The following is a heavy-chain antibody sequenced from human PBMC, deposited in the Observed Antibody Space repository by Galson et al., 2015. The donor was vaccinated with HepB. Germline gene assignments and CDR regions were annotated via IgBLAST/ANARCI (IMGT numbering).Heavy chain of an antibody. D-gene: IGHD6-13*01. J-gene: IGHJ4*02. V-gene: IGHV1-58*02. Sequence: SVKVSCKASGFTFTSSAMQWVRQARGQRLEWIGWIVVGSGNTNYAQKFQERVTITRDMSTSTAYMELSSLRSEDTAVYYCAAGASGVGAAAGQWLVGDYWGQGTLVTVSS. CDR2: IVVGSGNT. CDR1: GFTFTSSA. CDR3: AAGASGVGAAAGQWLVGDY.